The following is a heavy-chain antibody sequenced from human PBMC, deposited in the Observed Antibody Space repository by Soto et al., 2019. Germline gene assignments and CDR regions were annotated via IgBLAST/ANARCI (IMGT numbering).Heavy chain of an antibody. D-gene: IGHD3-10*01. J-gene: IGHJ6*02. CDR3: ARAYYYGSGRGRSMDV. V-gene: IGHV4-61*01. CDR2: ISQSAST. CDR1: GGSVRSGSYY. Sequence: QVQLQESGPGLVKPSETLSLTCPVSGGSVRSGSYYWTWIRQPPGKGLEWIEYISQSASTNYNPSLKSRFTKSVDTSKNQYSPKLSSVIAADTAVYYCARAYYYGSGRGRSMDVWGQGTTVTVSS.